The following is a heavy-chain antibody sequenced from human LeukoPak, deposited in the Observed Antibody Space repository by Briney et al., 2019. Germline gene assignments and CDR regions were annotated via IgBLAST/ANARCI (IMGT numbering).Heavy chain of an antibody. CDR2: INHSGST. Sequence: SETLSLTCPVYGGSSRGYYWSWIRPPPGKGLEWIGEINHSGSTNYNPSPKSRVTISVDTSKNQFSLKLSSVSAADTAVYYCARLGYGSGSSDYYYNMDVWGKRTTFTISS. CDR1: GGSSRGYY. D-gene: IGHD3-10*01. CDR3: ARLGYGSGSSDYYYNMDV. V-gene: IGHV4-34*01. J-gene: IGHJ6*03.